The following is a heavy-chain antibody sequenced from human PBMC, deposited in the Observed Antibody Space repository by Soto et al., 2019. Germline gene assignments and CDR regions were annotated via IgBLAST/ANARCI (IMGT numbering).Heavy chain of an antibody. CDR3: AKDDSAYGEYFDY. D-gene: IGHD4-17*01. Sequence: GGSLRLSCAASGFTFSSYSMNWVRQAPGKGLEWVSAISGSGGSTYYADSVKGRFTTSRDNSKNTLYLQMNSLRAEDTAVYYCAKDDSAYGEYFDYWGQGTLVTVSS. CDR2: ISGSGGST. J-gene: IGHJ4*02. V-gene: IGHV3-23*01. CDR1: GFTFSSYS.